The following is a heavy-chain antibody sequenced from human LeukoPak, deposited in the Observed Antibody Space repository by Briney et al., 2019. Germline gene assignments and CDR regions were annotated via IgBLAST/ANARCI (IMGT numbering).Heavy chain of an antibody. CDR1: GYTFTSYD. CDR3: ARGRKAVAGFGFDY. CDR2: MNPNSGNT. V-gene: IGHV1-8*01. J-gene: IGHJ4*02. Sequence: ASVTVSCKASGYTFTSYDINWVRQATGQGLEWMGWMNPNSGNTGYAQKFQGRVTMTRNTSISTAYMELSSLRSEDTAVYYCARGRKAVAGFGFDYWGQGTLVTVSS. D-gene: IGHD6-19*01.